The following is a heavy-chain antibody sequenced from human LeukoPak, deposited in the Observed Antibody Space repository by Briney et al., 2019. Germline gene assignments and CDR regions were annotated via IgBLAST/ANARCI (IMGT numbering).Heavy chain of an antibody. D-gene: IGHD2-21*02. J-gene: IGHJ4*02. V-gene: IGHV3-7*01. CDR2: IKHDGTEA. CDR1: GFTLSTFW. Sequence: GGSLRLSCATSGFTLSTFWMSWVRQAPGKGLEWVANIKHDGTEAYYVHSVNGRFTISRDNANNPVYLQMNSLTAADTAVYYCARLIPPWYDCSFEYWGQGTLLTVSS. CDR3: ARLIPPWYDCSFEY.